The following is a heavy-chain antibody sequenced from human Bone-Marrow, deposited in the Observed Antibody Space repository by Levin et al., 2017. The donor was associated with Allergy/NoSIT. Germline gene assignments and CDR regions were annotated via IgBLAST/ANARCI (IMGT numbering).Heavy chain of an antibody. CDR2: SCFDGSRT. J-gene: IGHJ4*02. V-gene: IGHV3-33*01. CDR3: AGDAGDDTAVYYFDS. D-gene: IGHD5-18*01. CDR1: GFTFSGYV. Sequence: GGSLRLSCAASGFTFSGYVIHWVRQAPGKGLEWVTLSCFDGSRTHYADSVNGRFTISRDNAKNTVHLQMNSLRVEDTAVYYCAGDAGDDTAVYYFDSWGQGTLVTVSS.